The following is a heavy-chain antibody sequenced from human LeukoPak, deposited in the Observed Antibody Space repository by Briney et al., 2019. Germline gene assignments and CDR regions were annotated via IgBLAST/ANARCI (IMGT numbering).Heavy chain of an antibody. J-gene: IGHJ4*02. CDR3: ARGDSSGWGLDY. CDR2: ISYDGSNK. Sequence: AGGSLRLSCAASGFTFSSYGMHWVRQAPGKGLEWVAVISYDGSNKYYADSVKGRFTISRDNSKNTLYLQMNSLKTEDTAVYYCARGDSSGWGLDYWGLGTLVTVSS. CDR1: GFTFSSYG. D-gene: IGHD6-19*01. V-gene: IGHV3-30*03.